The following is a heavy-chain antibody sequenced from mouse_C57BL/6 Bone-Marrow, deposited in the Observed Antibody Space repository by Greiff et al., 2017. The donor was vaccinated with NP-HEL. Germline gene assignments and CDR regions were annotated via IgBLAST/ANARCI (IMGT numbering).Heavy chain of an antibody. D-gene: IGHD1-1*01. J-gene: IGHJ1*03. CDR3: SRGGIPTVVARYFDV. V-gene: IGHV1-20*01. Sequence: VQLKQSGPELVKPGDSVKISCKASGYSFTGYFMNWVMQSHGKSLEWIGRINPYNGDTFYNQKFKGKATLTVDKSSSTAHMELRSLTSEDSAVYYCSRGGIPTVVARYFDVWGTGTTVTVSS. CDR2: INPYNGDT. CDR1: GYSFTGYF.